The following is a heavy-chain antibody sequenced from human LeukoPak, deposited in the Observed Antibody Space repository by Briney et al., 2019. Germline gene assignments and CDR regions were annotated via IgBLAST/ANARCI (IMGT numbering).Heavy chain of an antibody. CDR2: IYISGNT. V-gene: IGHV4-4*07. J-gene: IGHJ4*02. CDR1: GGSISSYY. CDR3: ARDYSSGIDC. D-gene: IGHD6-19*01. Sequence: SETLSLTCTVSGGSISSYYWSWIRQPAGKGLEWIGRIYISGNTNYNPSLKSRVAMSVDTSKNQFSLKLSSVTAADTAVYYCARDYSSGIDCWGQGTLVTVSS.